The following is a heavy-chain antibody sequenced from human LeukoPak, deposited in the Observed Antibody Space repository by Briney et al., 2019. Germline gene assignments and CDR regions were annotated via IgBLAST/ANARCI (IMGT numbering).Heavy chain of an antibody. V-gene: IGHV1-69*06. CDR1: GGTFSSYA. CDR2: IIPIFGTA. CDR3: ASPLYYYGSGSPDYYYGMDV. D-gene: IGHD3-10*01. J-gene: IGHJ6*04. Sequence: ASVKVSCKASGGTFSSYAISWVRQAPGQGLEWMGGIIPIFGTANYAQKFQGRVTITADKSTSTAYMGLSSLRSEDTAVYYCASPLYYYGSGSPDYYYGMDVWGKGTTVTVSS.